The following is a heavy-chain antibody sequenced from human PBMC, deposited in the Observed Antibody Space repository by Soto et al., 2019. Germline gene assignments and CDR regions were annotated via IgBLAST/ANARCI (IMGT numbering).Heavy chain of an antibody. D-gene: IGHD4-17*01. Sequence: SETLSLTCAVYGGSFSGYYWSWIRQPPGKGLEWIGEINHSGSTNYNPSLKSRVTISVDTSKNQFSLKLSSVTAADTAVYYCARGPRDGDYVFDYWGQGTLVTVSS. V-gene: IGHV4-34*01. CDR2: INHSGST. CDR3: ARGPRDGDYVFDY. CDR1: GGSFSGYY. J-gene: IGHJ4*02.